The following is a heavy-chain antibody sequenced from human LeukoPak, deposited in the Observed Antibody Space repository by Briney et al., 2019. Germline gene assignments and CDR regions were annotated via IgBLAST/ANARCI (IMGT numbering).Heavy chain of an antibody. J-gene: IGHJ3*02. Sequence: ASVKVSCKASGGTFSSYAISWVRQAPGQGLEWMGGIIPIFGTANYAQKFQGRVTITADESTSTAYMELSRLRSDDTAVYYCARDLYSSGWTEAFDIWGQGTMVTVSS. V-gene: IGHV1-69*01. CDR2: IIPIFGTA. CDR3: ARDLYSSGWTEAFDI. D-gene: IGHD6-19*01. CDR1: GGTFSSYA.